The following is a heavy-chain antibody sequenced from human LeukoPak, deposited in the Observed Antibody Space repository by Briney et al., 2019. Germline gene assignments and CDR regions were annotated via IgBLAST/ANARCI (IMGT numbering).Heavy chain of an antibody. CDR3: ARGPTEFDY. CDR1: GFTFSSYA. Sequence: PGGSLRLSCAASGFTFSSYAMSWVRQAPGKGLEWVSAISGSGGSTYYADSVKGRFTISRDNAKNTLYLQMNSLRAEDTALYYCARGPTEFDYWGQGTLVTVSS. D-gene: IGHD1-1*01. J-gene: IGHJ4*02. V-gene: IGHV3-23*01. CDR2: ISGSGGST.